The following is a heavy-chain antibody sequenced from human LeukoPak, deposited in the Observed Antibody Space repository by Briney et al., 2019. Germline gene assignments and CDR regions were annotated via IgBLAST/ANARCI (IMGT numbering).Heavy chain of an antibody. CDR2: ISTSGST. D-gene: IGHD6-13*01. CDR3: ARDRPGGSSLDY. Sequence: PSQTLSLTCTVSGGSISGDNYYWSWTRQPAGEGLEWIGRISTSGSTSYNPSLKSRVTISVDTSKNQFSLKLSSVTAADTAVYYCARDRPGGSSLDYWGQGTLVTVSS. CDR1: GGSISGDNYY. V-gene: IGHV4-61*02. J-gene: IGHJ4*02.